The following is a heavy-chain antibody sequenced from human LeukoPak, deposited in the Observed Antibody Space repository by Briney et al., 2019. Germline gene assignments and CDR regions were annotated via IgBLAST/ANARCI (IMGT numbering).Heavy chain of an antibody. Sequence: GSSVKVSCKASGGTFSSYAISWVRQAPGQGLEWMGGIIPIFGTANYAQKFQGRVTITTDESTSTAYMELSSLRSEDTAVYYCAIPVDSNYPTHYYYMDVWGKGTTVTVSS. CDR1: GGTFSSYA. D-gene: IGHD4-11*01. CDR2: IIPIFGTA. V-gene: IGHV1-69*05. CDR3: AIPVDSNYPTHYYYMDV. J-gene: IGHJ6*03.